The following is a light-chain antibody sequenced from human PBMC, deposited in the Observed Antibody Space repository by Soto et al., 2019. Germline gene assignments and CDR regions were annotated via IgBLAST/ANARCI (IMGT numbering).Light chain of an antibody. J-gene: IGLJ2*01. CDR2: GDN. V-gene: IGLV1-40*01. Sequence: QSVLTQPPSVSGAPGQRLTIACTGSSSNIGAGYAVHWHQHLPGRAPKLLVYGDNNRPSGVPDRFSGSESGTSAYLTITGLQAEVEAHYYCQSYDTRLSAVVFGGGTKLTVL. CDR1: SSNIGAGYA. CDR3: QSYDTRLSAVV.